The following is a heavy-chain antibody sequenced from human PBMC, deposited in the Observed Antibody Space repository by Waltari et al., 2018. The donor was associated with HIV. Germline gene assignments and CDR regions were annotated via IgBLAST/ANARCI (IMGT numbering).Heavy chain of an antibody. J-gene: IGHJ5*02. V-gene: IGHV2-5*01. CDR1: GFSFSTSRVN. D-gene: IGHD2-15*01. Sequence: HIPLKESGSTRVQPIQILTLTCTFFGFSFSTSRVNLVWIHAPTGIALESLALIYWNDDKRYSPSLKSRLTITKDTSKNQVVLTMTNMDPVDTATYYCAHTLGYCSGGSCYENWFDPWGQGTLVTVSS. CDR2: IYWNDDK. CDR3: AHTLGYCSGGSCYENWFDP.